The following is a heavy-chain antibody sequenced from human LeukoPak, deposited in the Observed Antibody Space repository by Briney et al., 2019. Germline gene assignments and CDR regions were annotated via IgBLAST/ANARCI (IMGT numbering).Heavy chain of an antibody. D-gene: IGHD2-2*01. Sequence: SETLSLTCTVSGGSISSYYWSWIRQPAGKGLEWIGYINYSGSTFHYNPSLESRVTISVDTSKNQFSLRLSSVTAADTAVYYCASTNCSSARCYGANWFDPWGQGTLVTVSS. J-gene: IGHJ5*02. CDR2: INYSGST. CDR1: GGSISSYY. CDR3: ASTNCSSARCYGANWFDP. V-gene: IGHV4-59*06.